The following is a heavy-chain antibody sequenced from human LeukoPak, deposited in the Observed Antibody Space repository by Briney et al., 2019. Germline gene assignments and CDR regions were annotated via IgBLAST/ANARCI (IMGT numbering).Heavy chain of an antibody. CDR1: GFTVSSNY. Sequence: GGSLRLSCAASGFTVSSNYMSWVRQAPGKGLEWVSIIYGGGSTYYADSVKGRFTISRDNSKNTLYLQMNSLRAEDTAVYYCAREGGGGACDIWGLGTMVTVSS. V-gene: IGHV3-53*01. CDR2: IYGGGST. CDR3: AREGGGGACDI. J-gene: IGHJ3*02. D-gene: IGHD3-16*01.